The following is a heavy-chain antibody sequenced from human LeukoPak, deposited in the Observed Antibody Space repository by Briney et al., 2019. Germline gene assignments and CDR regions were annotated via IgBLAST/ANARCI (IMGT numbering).Heavy chain of an antibody. CDR1: GGSFSGYY. V-gene: IGHV4-59*01. D-gene: IGHD3-10*01. Sequence: SETLSLTCAVYGGSFSGYYWNWIRQPPGKGLEWIGYIYYSGSTNYNPSLKSRVTISVDTSKNQFSLKLSSVTAADTAVYYCARDLVAGYYYYGMDVWGQGTTVTVSS. CDR3: ARDLVAGYYYYGMDV. J-gene: IGHJ6*02. CDR2: IYYSGST.